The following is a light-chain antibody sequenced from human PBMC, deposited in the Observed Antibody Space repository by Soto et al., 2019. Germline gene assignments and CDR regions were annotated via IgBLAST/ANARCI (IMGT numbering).Light chain of an antibody. CDR2: AAS. J-gene: IGKJ4*01. CDR3: QQSYSTPSLT. V-gene: IGKV1-39*01. Sequence: DNVMTQSPESLALSLVESATINFKSIQSVLLRSNSKNYLNWYQQKPGKAPKLLIYAASSLQSGVPSRFSGSGSGTDFTLTISSLQPEDFATYYCQQSYSTPSLTFGGGTKVDI. CDR1: QSVLLRSNSKNY.